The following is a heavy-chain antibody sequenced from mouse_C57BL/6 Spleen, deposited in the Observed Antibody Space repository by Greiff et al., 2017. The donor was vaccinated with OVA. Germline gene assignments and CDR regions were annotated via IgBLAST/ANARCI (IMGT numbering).Heavy chain of an antibody. Sequence: EVKLEESGGGLAQPGGSMKLSCAASGFPFSDAWMDWVRQSPEKGLAWVAEIRNNATHNATYYAESVKGRFTISRDDSKSSVYLQMNSLTAEDAGIYYCTRLHDYSSAIDVWGKGTSVTVSS. J-gene: IGHJ1*03. CDR1: GFPFSDAW. D-gene: IGHD2-5*01. CDR3: TRLHDYSSAIDV. CDR2: IRNNATHNAT. V-gene: IGHV6-6*01.